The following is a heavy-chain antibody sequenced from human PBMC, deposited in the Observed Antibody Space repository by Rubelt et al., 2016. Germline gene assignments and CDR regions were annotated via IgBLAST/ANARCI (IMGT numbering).Heavy chain of an antibody. CDR3: ARDAGSGELLQFYFDS. Sequence: WVAVISYDGSNKYYADSVKGRFTISRDNSKNTLYLQMNSLRAEDTAVYYCARDAGSGELLQFYFDSWGQGTLVTVSS. D-gene: IGHD3-10*01. J-gene: IGHJ4*02. CDR2: ISYDGSNK. V-gene: IGHV3-30*01.